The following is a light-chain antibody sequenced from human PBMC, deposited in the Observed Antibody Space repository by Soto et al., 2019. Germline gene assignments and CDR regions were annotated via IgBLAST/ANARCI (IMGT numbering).Light chain of an antibody. CDR2: EVN. J-gene: IGLJ2*01. V-gene: IGLV2-14*01. CDR3: FSYTTTGTRI. CDR1: SSDVGGYNY. Sequence: QSALTKPASVSGSPGQSITISCTGSSSDVGGYNYVSWFQHHPGKAPKLIIYEVNYRPSGISNRFSGSKSANTASLTISGLRAEDEADYYCFSYTTTGTRIFGGGTKLTVL.